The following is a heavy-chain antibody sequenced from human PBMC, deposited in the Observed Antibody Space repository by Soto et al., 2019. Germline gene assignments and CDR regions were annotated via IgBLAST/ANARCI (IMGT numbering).Heavy chain of an antibody. Sequence: GASVKVSCKASGHTFIGHHMHWVRQAPGQGLEWMGLIDLDIGDTKYAQKFQGRITSTSDTSITTAYMELRGLRSDDTAVYYCGLEPTGTGGFDYWGQGTLVTVSS. CDR2: IDLDIGDT. D-gene: IGHD7-27*01. V-gene: IGHV1-2*02. J-gene: IGHJ4*02. CDR3: GLEPTGTGGFDY. CDR1: GHTFIGHH.